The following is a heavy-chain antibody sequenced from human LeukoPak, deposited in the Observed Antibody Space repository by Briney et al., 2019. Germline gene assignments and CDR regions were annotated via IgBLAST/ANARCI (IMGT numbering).Heavy chain of an antibody. Sequence: PGGSLRLSCAASGFNFNNYEMNWVRQAPGKGLEWVSYISSSSSTIYYADSVKGRFTISRDNAKNSLYLQMNSLRAEDTAVYYCAGYSSSWYDAFDIWGQGTMITVSS. D-gene: IGHD6-13*01. J-gene: IGHJ3*02. V-gene: IGHV3-48*03. CDR2: ISSSSSTI. CDR1: GFNFNNYE. CDR3: AGYSSSWYDAFDI.